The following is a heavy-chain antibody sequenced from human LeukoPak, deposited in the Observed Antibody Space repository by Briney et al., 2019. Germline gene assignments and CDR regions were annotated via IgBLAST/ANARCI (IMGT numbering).Heavy chain of an antibody. D-gene: IGHD3-22*01. V-gene: IGHV1-69*06. Sequence: GASVKVSCKASGGTFSSYDISWVRQAPGQGLEWMGGIMPISGTANYAQKFQGRVTITADKPTNTAYMELSSLRSEDTAVYYCGRVTGYMIEDYFDYWGQGTLVTVSS. CDR3: GRVTGYMIEDYFDY. CDR1: GGTFSSYD. J-gene: IGHJ4*02. CDR2: IMPISGTA.